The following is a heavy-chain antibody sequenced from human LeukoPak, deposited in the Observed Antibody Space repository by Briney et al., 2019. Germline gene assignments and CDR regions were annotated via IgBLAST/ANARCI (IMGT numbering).Heavy chain of an antibody. J-gene: IGHJ3*02. V-gene: IGHV3-7*01. D-gene: IGHD6-13*01. CDR1: GFTFSSYW. CDR3: ARARGEIKSDYSSSWYSSDAFDI. Sequence: TGGSLRLSCAASGFTFSSYWMSWVRQAPGKGLEWVSNIKQDGSEKYYVDSVKGRFTISRDNAKNSLYLQMNSLRAEDTAVYYCARARGEIKSDYSSSWYSSDAFDIWGQGTMVTVSS. CDR2: IKQDGSEK.